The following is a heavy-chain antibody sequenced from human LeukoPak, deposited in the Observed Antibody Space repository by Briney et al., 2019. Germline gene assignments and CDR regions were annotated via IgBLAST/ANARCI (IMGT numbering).Heavy chain of an antibody. CDR1: GFIFSSFW. V-gene: IGHV3-7*01. Sequence: GGSLRLSCTASGFIFSSFWMAWVRQALGKGLEWVANIKPDGSLQFYGDSVKGRFTISRDNAKNSLYLQMNNLRAEDTALYYCATSYDSSGCDWGQGTLVTVSS. D-gene: IGHD3-22*01. CDR3: ATSYDSSGCD. CDR2: IKPDGSLQ. J-gene: IGHJ4*02.